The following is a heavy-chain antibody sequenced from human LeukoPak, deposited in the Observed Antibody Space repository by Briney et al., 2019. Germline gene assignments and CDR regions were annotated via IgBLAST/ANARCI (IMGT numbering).Heavy chain of an antibody. V-gene: IGHV3-66*01. CDR2: IYSGGGI. CDR3: ATSPSAGY. CDR1: GFSAYNNY. Sequence: PGGSLRLSCAASGFSAYNNYMTWVRQAPGKGLEWVSRIYSGGGIHYADSVKGRFTISRDSSKNILYLQMNSLRADDTAVYFCATSPSAGYWGQGTLVTVSS. J-gene: IGHJ4*02.